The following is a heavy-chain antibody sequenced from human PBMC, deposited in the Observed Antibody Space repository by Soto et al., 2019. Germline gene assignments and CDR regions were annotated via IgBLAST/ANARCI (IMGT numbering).Heavy chain of an antibody. CDR1: GGSFSGYY. CDR3: ARVSARTLRYLDWLSANYYSGMDV. D-gene: IGHD3-9*01. J-gene: IGHJ6*02. V-gene: IGHV4-34*01. Sequence: PSETLSLTCAVYGGSFSGYYWSWIRQPPGKGLESIGEINHSGSTNYNPSLKSRVTISVDTSKNQFSLKLSSVTAADTAVYYCARVSARTLRYLDWLSANYYSGMDVWGQGTTVTVSS. CDR2: INHSGST.